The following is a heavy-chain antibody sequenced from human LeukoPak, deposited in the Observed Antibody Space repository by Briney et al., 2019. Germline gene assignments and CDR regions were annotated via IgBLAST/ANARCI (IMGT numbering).Heavy chain of an antibody. J-gene: IGHJ4*02. CDR3: AKDVTSDSVGDH. CDR1: GFTFSSYG. Sequence: GGSLRLSCAASGFTFSSYGMHWVRQTPGKGLEWVAFIRYDGSNKYYADSVKGRFTISRDNSKNTVDLQMNSLRAEDTAVYFCAKDVTSDSVGDHWGQGTLVTVSS. CDR2: IRYDGSNK. V-gene: IGHV3-30*02. D-gene: IGHD3-10*01.